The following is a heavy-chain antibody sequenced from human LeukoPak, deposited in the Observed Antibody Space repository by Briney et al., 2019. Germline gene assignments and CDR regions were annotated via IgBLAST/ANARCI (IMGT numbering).Heavy chain of an antibody. CDR2: IKQDGSEK. J-gene: IGHJ1*01. Sequence: GGSLRLSCAASGFTFSSYSMNWVRQAPGKGLEWVANIKQDGSEKYYVDSVKGRFTISRDNAKNSLYLQMNSLRAEDTAVYYCARDFGFRSGSYRAEYFQHWGQGTLVTVSS. CDR3: ARDFGFRSGSYRAEYFQH. V-gene: IGHV3-7*01. D-gene: IGHD1-26*01. CDR1: GFTFSSYS.